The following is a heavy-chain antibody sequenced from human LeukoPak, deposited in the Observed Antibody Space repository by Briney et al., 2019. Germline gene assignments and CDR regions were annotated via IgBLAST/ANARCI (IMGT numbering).Heavy chain of an antibody. J-gene: IGHJ3*02. CDR2: INPSGGST. Sequence: ASVKVSCKASGYTFTSYYMHWVRQAPGQGLEWMGIINPSGGSTSYAQKFQGRVTMTRDMSTSTVYMELSSLRSEDTAVYYCAREDTAMVGGFDIWGQGTMVTVSS. CDR1: GYTFTSYY. V-gene: IGHV1-46*01. CDR3: AREDTAMVGGFDI. D-gene: IGHD5-18*01.